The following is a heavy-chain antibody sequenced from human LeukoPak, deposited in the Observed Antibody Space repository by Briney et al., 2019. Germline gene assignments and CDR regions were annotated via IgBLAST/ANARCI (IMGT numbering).Heavy chain of an antibody. CDR1: GFTFSSYS. V-gene: IGHV3-21*01. J-gene: IGHJ4*02. CDR3: ARDLPGIAAAGLFDY. D-gene: IGHD6-13*01. CDR2: ISSSSSYI. Sequence: GGSLRLSCAASGFTFSSYSMNWVRQAPGKGLEWVSSISSSSSYIYYADSVKGRFTISRDNAKNSLYLQMNSLRAEDTAVYYCARDLPGIAAAGLFDYWGQGTLVTVSS.